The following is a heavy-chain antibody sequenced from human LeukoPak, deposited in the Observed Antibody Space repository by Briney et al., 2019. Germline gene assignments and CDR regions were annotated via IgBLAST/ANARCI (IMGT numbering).Heavy chain of an antibody. V-gene: IGHV1-69*06. D-gene: IGHD5-18*01. CDR3: ARVVTRWFDP. CDR2: IMPMFGKA. CDR1: GGTFSSYD. Sequence: ASVKVSCKASGGTFSSYDISWVRQAPGQGLEWMGGIMPMFGKANYAQKFQGRVTTTADKATSTAYMELSSLRSEDTAVYYCARVVTRWFDPWGQGTLVTVSS. J-gene: IGHJ5*02.